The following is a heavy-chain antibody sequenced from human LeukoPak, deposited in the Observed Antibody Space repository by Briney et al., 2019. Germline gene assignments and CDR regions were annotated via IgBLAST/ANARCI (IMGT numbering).Heavy chain of an antibody. J-gene: IGHJ3*02. CDR1: GFTFDDYA. CDR2: ITWNSGSI. V-gene: IGHV3-9*03. CDR3: AKDASYTPGFAFDI. D-gene: IGHD3-16*02. Sequence: GGSLRLSCAASGFTFDDYAMHWVRQAPGKGLEWVSGITWNSGSIGYAASVKGRFTISRDNAKNSLYLKMNSLRAEDMALYYCAKDASYTPGFAFDIWGQGTVVTVSS.